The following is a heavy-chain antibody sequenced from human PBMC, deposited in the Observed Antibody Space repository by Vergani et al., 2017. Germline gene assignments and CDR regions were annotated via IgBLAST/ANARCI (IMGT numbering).Heavy chain of an antibody. D-gene: IGHD3-10*01. V-gene: IGHV1-2*02. J-gene: IGHJ3*01. CDR1: GYRFADFY. Sequence: QVQLVQSGAEVKMPGASAKVSCKAAGYRFADFYIHWVRQVPGQGLEWMGWVDPKSGGTNYAQKFRCRVIMTSVTSINTAYLELSSLNSGDTAVYFCARDRAVIAYDAFDVWGQGTVVTVSS. CDR3: ARDRAVIAYDAFDV. CDR2: VDPKSGGT.